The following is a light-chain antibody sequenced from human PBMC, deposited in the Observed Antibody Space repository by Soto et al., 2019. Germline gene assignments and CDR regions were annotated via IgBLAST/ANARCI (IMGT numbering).Light chain of an antibody. J-gene: IGKJ2*01. V-gene: IGKV3-11*01. CDR2: DAS. Sequence: EIVLTQSPATLSLSPGERATLSCRASQSVSNFLAWYQQKPGQAPRLLIYDASTRAPGIPARFSGGGSGTDFTLIISSLEPEDVAVYYCPQRRNWPLYTVGQGTKLEIK. CDR1: QSVSNF. CDR3: PQRRNWPLYT.